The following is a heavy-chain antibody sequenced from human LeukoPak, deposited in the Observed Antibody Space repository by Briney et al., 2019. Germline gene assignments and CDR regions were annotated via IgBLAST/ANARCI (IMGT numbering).Heavy chain of an antibody. D-gene: IGHD6-13*01. J-gene: IGHJ4*02. CDR2: IYYSGRT. CDR1: GGSISSSSYY. CDR3: ARGRSSWYRLGEFDY. Sequence: SETLSLTCTVSGGSISSSSYYWGWIRQPPGKGLEWIGYIYYSGRTNYNPSLKSRVTISVDTSKNQFSLKLSSVTAADTAVYYCARGRSSWYRLGEFDYWGQGTLVTVSS. V-gene: IGHV4-61*05.